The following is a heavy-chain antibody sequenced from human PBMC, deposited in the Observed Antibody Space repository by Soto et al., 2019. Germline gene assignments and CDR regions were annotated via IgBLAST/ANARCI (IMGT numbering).Heavy chain of an antibody. Sequence: PSETLSLTCTVSGDSVSSINWWNWVRQSPGKGLDWIGETHPTGNSNYHPSLKSRVTISVDTSKNQFSLILTSVTAADTAVYFCAREGNLGRWIQPLDSWGQGTLVTVSS. CDR3: AREGNLGRWIQPLDS. CDR1: GDSVSSINW. D-gene: IGHD2-2*03. V-gene: IGHV4-4*02. J-gene: IGHJ4*02. CDR2: THPTGNS.